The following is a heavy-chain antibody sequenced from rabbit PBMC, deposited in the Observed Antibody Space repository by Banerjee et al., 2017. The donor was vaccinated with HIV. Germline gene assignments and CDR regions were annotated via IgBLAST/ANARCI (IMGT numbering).Heavy chain of an antibody. CDR3: AREDSGWDSFNL. CDR2: IGTGSGST. D-gene: IGHD4-1*01. CDR1: GFSFSSGYD. Sequence: QEQLEESGGDLVKPGASLTLTCTASGFSFSSGYDMSWVRQAPGKGLEWIGCIGTGSGSTYYASWAKGRFTISKTSSTTVTLQMTSLTAADTATYFCAREDSGWDSFNLWGPGTLVTVS. J-gene: IGHJ4*01. V-gene: IGHV1S45*01.